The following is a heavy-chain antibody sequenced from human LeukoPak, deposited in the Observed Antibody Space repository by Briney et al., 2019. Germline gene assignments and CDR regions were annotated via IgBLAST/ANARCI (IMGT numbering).Heavy chain of an antibody. D-gene: IGHD3-22*01. CDR2: INPNSGGT. Sequence: ASVKVSCKASGYTFTGYYMHWVRQAPGQGLEWMGWINPNSGGTKYAQKFQGRVIMTRDTSISTAYMELSRLRSDDTAIYYCARLYYYASGGYKYNWFDPWGQGTQVTVSS. CDR3: ARLYYYASGGYKYNWFDP. V-gene: IGHV1-2*02. J-gene: IGHJ5*02. CDR1: GYTFTGYY.